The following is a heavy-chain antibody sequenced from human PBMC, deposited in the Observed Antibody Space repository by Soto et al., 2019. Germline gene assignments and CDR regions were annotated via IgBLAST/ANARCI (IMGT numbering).Heavy chain of an antibody. J-gene: IGHJ6*03. D-gene: IGHD2-2*01. CDR3: ARDEGTHCRSTSCPAYYYYYYMDV. Sequence: GGSLRLSCAASGFTFSSYGMHWVRQAPGKGLEWVAVIWYDGSNKYYADSVKGRFTISRDNSKNTLYLQMNSLRAEDTAVYYCARDEGTHCRSTSCPAYYYYYYMDVWGKGTTVTVSS. CDR2: IWYDGSNK. CDR1: GFTFSSYG. V-gene: IGHV3-33*01.